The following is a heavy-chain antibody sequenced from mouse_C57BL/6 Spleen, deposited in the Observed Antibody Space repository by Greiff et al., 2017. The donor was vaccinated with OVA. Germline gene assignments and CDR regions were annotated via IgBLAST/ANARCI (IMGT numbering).Heavy chain of an antibody. CDR2: IDPSDSYT. D-gene: IGHD2-5*01. J-gene: IGHJ4*01. CDR3: ARQGAYYSNHYAMDY. V-gene: IGHV1-50*01. Sequence: QVQLQQPGAELVKPGASVKPSCKASGYTFTSYWMQWVKQRPGQGLEWIGEIDPSDSYTNYNQKFKGKATLTVDTSSSTAYMQLSSLTSEDSAVYYCARQGAYYSNHYAMDYWGQGTSVTVSS. CDR1: GYTFTSYW.